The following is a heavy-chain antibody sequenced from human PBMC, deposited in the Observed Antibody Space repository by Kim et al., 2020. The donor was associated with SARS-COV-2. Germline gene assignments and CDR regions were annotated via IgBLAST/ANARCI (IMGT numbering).Heavy chain of an antibody. J-gene: IGHJ6*02. Sequence: GESLKISCKGSGYSFTSYWISWVRQMPGKGLEWMGRIDPSDSYTNYSPSFQGHVTISADKSISTAYLQWSSLKASDTAMYYCALSGQPDAYYYYYGMDVWGQGTTVTVSS. V-gene: IGHV5-10-1*01. D-gene: IGHD3-16*02. CDR2: IDPSDSYT. CDR3: ALSGQPDAYYYYYGMDV. CDR1: GYSFTSYW.